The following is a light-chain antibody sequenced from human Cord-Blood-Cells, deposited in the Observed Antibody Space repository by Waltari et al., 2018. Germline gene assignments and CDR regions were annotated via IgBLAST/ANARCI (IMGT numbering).Light chain of an antibody. CDR3: QSYDSSLSGWV. J-gene: IGLJ3*02. Sequence: QSVLTQPPSVSGAPGQRVTISCTGSSSNLGAGYGVHWYQQLPGTAPKLLIYGSSNRPAGGPDRFSGSKSGTSASLAITGLQAEDEADYYCQSYDSSLSGWVFGGGTKLTVL. CDR2: GSS. CDR1: SSNLGAGYG. V-gene: IGLV1-40*01.